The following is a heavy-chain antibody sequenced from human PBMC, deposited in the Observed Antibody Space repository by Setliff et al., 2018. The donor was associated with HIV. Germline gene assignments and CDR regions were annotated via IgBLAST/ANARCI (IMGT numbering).Heavy chain of an antibody. J-gene: IGHJ4*02. CDR2: INHSGST. D-gene: IGHD6-19*01. V-gene: IGHV4-34*01. CDR3: ASGRGQWLGL. CDR1: GGSFSGYY. Sequence: SETLSLTCAVYGGSFSGYYWSWIRQPPGKGLEWIGEINHSGSTNYNPSLKSRVTISVDTSKNQFSLKLSSVTAADSAVYYCASGRGQWLGLWGQGTLGTVSS.